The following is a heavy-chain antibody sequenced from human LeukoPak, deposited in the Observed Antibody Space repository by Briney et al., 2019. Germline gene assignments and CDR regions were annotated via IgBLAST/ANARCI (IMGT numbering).Heavy chain of an antibody. CDR3: ASTSNGRGGDAFDI. D-gene: IGHD1-1*01. CDR2: ISAKNGNT. J-gene: IGHJ3*02. Sequence: ASVKVSCKASGHTFMNYGVSWVRQAPGQGLEWMGWISAKNGNTNYAQNFQGRVTMTTHSSTNTASMELMSLRSNDTAVYWCASTSNGRGGDAFDISGQGTMVIVSS. CDR1: GHTFMNYG. V-gene: IGHV1-18*01.